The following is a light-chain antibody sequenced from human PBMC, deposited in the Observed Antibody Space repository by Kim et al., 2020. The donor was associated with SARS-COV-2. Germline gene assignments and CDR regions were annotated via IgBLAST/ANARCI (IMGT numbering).Light chain of an antibody. Sequence: DIQMTQSPSSLSASVGDRVTITCRASRSIGNHLNWYQQRPGKAPNLLIYAASNLQTGVSSRFSGGESGTDFTLSIRNLQPEDSATYYCQQSDITPYTFGQGTKLEIK. V-gene: IGKV1-39*01. CDR3: QQSDITPYT. CDR1: RSIGNH. CDR2: AAS. J-gene: IGKJ2*01.